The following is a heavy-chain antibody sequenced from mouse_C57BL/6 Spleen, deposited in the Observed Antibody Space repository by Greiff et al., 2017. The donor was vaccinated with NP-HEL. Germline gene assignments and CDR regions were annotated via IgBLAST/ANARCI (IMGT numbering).Heavy chain of an antibody. CDR2: ITHSGET. V-gene: IGHV12-3*01. D-gene: IGHD1-1*02. J-gene: IGHJ1*03. CDR3: AGDPHYQGYFDV. CDR1: GFPITSGYY. Sequence: VKLQESGPGLVKPSQSLFLTCSITGFPITSGYYWIWIRQSPGKPLEWMGYITHSGETFYNPSLQSPISITRETSKNQFFLQLNSVTTEDTAMYYCAGDPHYQGYFDVWGTGTTVTVSS.